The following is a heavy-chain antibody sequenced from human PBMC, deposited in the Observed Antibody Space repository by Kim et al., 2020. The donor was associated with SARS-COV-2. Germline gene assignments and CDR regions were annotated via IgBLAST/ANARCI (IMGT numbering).Heavy chain of an antibody. V-gene: IGHV3-21*01. CDR3: ARVRIPERHAFDI. J-gene: IGHJ3*02. CDR2: ISSSSSYI. Sequence: GGSLRLSCAASGFTFSSYSMNWVRQAPGKGLEWVSSISSSSSYIYYADSVKGRFTISRDNAKNSLYLQMNSLRAEDTAVYYCARVRIPERHAFDIWGQGTMVTVSS. CDR1: GFTFSSYS.